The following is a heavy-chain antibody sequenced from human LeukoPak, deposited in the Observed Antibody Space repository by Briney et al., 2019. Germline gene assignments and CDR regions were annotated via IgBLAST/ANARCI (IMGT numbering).Heavy chain of an antibody. CDR2: ISGDGGST. V-gene: IGHV3-43*02. J-gene: IGHJ6*02. CDR1: GFTFDDYA. Sequence: GGSLRLSCAASGFTFDDYAMHWVRQAQGKGLEWVSLISGDGGSTYYADSVKGRFTISRDNSKNSLYLQMNSLRNEDTALYYCARGVATTYYYYYDMDVWGQGTTVTVSS. D-gene: IGHD5-12*01. CDR3: ARGVATTYYYYYDMDV.